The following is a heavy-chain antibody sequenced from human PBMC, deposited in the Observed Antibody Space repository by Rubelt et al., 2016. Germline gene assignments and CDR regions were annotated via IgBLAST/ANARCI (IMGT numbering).Heavy chain of an antibody. J-gene: IGHJ4*02. CDR1: GGTFSSYA. D-gene: IGHD4-23*01. Sequence: QVQLVQSGAEVKKPGSSVKVSCKASGGTFSSYAISWVRQAPGHGLEWMGGIIPIFGTANYAQNIPGSGTVTADEATGTAYMELSSLGSEDTAVYYCARDVGGNSVLYYFDYWGQGTLVTVSS. V-gene: IGHV1-69*01. CDR3: ARDVGGNSVLYYFDY. CDR2: IIPIFGTA.